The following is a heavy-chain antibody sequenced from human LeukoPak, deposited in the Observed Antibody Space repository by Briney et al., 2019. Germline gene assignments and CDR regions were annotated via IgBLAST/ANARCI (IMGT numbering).Heavy chain of an antibody. CDR2: IIPILGIA. Sequence: SVKVSCKASGGTFSSYAISWVRQAPGQGLEWMGRIIPILGIANYAQKFQGRVTITADKSTSTAYMELSSLRSEDTAVYYCASVKYSGYDNFDYWGQGTLVTVPS. V-gene: IGHV1-69*04. CDR1: GGTFSSYA. CDR3: ASVKYSGYDNFDY. D-gene: IGHD5-12*01. J-gene: IGHJ4*02.